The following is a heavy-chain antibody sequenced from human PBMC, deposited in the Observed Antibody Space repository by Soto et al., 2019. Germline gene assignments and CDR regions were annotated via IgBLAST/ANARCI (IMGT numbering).Heavy chain of an antibody. CDR2: ATPRNGDT. CDR3: SLLLGSGGGCYSGDFDD. CDR1: GYNCIGYY. V-gene: IGHV1-2*02. Sequence: QAPLVLSGAEVKNPGASVRLPCKTSGYNCIGYYRHWVRQAPGQGLQWMGWATPRNGDTSYAQKLQGRVTVTRDTSITTVFMDLIRLRSDDTAVYDCSLLLGSGGGCYSGDFDDWGQGTLVTVSS. J-gene: IGHJ4*02. D-gene: IGHD2-15*01.